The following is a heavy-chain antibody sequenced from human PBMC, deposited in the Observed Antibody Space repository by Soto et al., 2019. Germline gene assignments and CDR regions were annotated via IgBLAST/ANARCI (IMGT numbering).Heavy chain of an antibody. Sequence: GGSLRLSCAASGFTFSSYGMHWVRQAPGKGLEWVAVISYDGSNKYYADSVKGRFTISRDNSKNTLYLQMNSLRAEDTAVYYCAKGPPGAMDVWGKGTTVTVSS. CDR3: AKGPPGAMDV. CDR1: GFTFSSYG. V-gene: IGHV3-30*18. CDR2: ISYDGSNK. J-gene: IGHJ6*03.